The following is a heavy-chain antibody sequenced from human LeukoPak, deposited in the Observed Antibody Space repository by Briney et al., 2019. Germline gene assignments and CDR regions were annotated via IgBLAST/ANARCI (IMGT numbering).Heavy chain of an antibody. CDR2: ISYDGSNK. J-gene: IGHJ4*02. V-gene: IGHV3-30*18. CDR1: GFTFSSYG. CDR3: AKDKYSSGLLIYYFDY. Sequence: GGSLRFSCAAPGFTFSSYGMHWVRQAPGKGREWVEAISYDGSNKYYADSVKGRFTISRDNSKNTLYLQMNSLRAEDTAVYYCAKDKYSSGLLIYYFDYWGQGTLVTVSS. D-gene: IGHD6-19*01.